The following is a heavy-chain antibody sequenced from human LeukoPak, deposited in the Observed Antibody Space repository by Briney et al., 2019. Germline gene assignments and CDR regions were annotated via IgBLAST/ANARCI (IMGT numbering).Heavy chain of an antibody. Sequence: SETLSLTCTVSGGSVSSTNYYWGWIRQPPGKGLEWIGSSHYSESTYFNPSLKSRVTIFVDTSKNQISLNLSSVTAADTAVYYCASTANLYGPIFFDFWGQGTLVTVSS. J-gene: IGHJ4*02. CDR1: GGSVSSTNYY. V-gene: IGHV4-39*01. D-gene: IGHD3-10*01. CDR2: SHYSEST. CDR3: ASTANLYGPIFFDF.